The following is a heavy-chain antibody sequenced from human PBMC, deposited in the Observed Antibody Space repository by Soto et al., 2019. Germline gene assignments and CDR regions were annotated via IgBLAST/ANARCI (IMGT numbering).Heavy chain of an antibody. V-gene: IGHV3-21*01. CDR2: ISSSSSYI. Sequence: GGSLRLSCAASGFTFSSYSMNWVRHAPGKGLEWVSSISSSSSYIYYADSVKGRFTISRDNAKNSLYLQMNSLRAEDTDVYYCGRDPLDDSGSLDYWGQGTLVTVSS. J-gene: IGHJ4*02. CDR3: GRDPLDDSGSLDY. CDR1: GFTFSSYS. D-gene: IGHD1-26*01.